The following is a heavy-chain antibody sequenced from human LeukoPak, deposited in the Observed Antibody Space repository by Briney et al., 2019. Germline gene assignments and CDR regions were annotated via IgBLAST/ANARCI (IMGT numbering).Heavy chain of an antibody. CDR3: ARVFYGPNWFDP. CDR2: ISAYNGNT. J-gene: IGHJ5*02. Sequence: GASVRVSCKASGYTFTSYGISWVRQAPGQGLEWMGWISAYNGNTNYVQKLQGRVTMTTDTSTSTAYMELRSLRSDDTAVYYCARVFYGPNWFDPWGQGTLVTVSS. V-gene: IGHV1-18*01. CDR1: GYTFTSYG. D-gene: IGHD2/OR15-2a*01.